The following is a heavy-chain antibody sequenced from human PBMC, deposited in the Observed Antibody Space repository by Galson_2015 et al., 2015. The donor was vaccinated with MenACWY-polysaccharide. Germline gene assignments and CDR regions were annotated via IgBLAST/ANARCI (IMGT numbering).Heavy chain of an antibody. CDR1: GYSFTSYW. V-gene: IGHV5-51*01. CDR3: ARHDVADYYYYYMDV. CDR2: IYPGDSDT. J-gene: IGHJ6*03. Sequence: QSGAEVKKPGESLKISCKGSGYSFTSYWIGLVRQMPGKGLEWMGIIYPGDSDTRYSPSFQGQVTISADKSISTAYLQWSSLKASDTAMYYCARHDVADYYYYYMDVWGKGTTVTVSS. D-gene: IGHD5-12*01.